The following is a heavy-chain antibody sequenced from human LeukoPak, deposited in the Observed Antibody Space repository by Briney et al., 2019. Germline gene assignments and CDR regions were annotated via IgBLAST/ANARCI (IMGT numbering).Heavy chain of an antibody. V-gene: IGHV3-23*01. J-gene: IGHJ4*02. CDR3: AKRGVVIRVFLVGFHKEAYYFDS. CDR2: TSGSGGGT. D-gene: IGHD3-10*01. Sequence: GGSLRLSCAVSGITLSNYGMSWIRQAPGKGLEWAAGTSGSGGGTNYADSVQGRFTISRDNPKNTLYLQMNSLRAEDTAVYFCAKRGVVIRVFLVGFHKEAYYFDSWGQGALVTVSS. CDR1: GITLSNYG.